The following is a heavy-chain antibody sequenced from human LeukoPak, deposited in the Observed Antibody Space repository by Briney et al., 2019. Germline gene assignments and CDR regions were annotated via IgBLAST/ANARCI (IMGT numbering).Heavy chain of an antibody. D-gene: IGHD6-6*01. CDR2: TYYRSKWNN. CDR3: TRQRSTSTDYYGMDV. Sequence: SQTPSLTCAISGDTVSSNTAAWNWIRQSPSRGLEWLGGTYYRSKWNNDYAVSVQNRITINPDTSKNQFSLQLKSATPEDTAVYYCTRQRSTSTDYYGMDVWGQGTTVTVSS. V-gene: IGHV6-1*01. J-gene: IGHJ6*02. CDR1: GDTVSSNTAA.